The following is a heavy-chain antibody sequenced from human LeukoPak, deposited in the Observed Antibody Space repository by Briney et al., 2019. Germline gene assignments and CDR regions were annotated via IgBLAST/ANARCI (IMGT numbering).Heavy chain of an antibody. CDR1: GGTFSSYA. Sequence: GASVKVSCKASGGTFSSYAISWVRQAPGQGLERMGGIIPIFGTANYAQKFQGRVTITTDESTSTAYMELSSLRSEDTAVYYCARWSNIVVVPAASSDYYMDVWGKGTTVTVSS. J-gene: IGHJ6*03. CDR3: ARWSNIVVVPAASSDYYMDV. CDR2: IIPIFGTA. D-gene: IGHD2-2*01. V-gene: IGHV1-69*05.